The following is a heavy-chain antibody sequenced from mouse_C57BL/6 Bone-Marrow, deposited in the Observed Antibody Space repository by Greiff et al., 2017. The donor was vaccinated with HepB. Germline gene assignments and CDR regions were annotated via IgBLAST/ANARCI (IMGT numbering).Heavy chain of an antibody. CDR1: GFTFSSYG. CDR3: ARPRITRDWYFDV. J-gene: IGHJ1*03. CDR2: ISSGGSYT. Sequence: EVQRVESGGDLVKPGGSLKLSCAASGFTFSSYGMSWVRQTPDKRLEGVATISSGGSYTYYPDSVKGRFTISRDNAKNTLYLQMSSLKSEDTAMYYCARPRITRDWYFDVWGTGTTVTVSS. D-gene: IGHD6-1*01. V-gene: IGHV5-6*01.